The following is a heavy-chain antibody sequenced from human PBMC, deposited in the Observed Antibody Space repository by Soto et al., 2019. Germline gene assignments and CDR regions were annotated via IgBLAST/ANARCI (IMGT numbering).Heavy chain of an antibody. D-gene: IGHD3-3*01. CDR3: ARGAIYYDFWSGHYTSHTYYGMDV. CDR1: EFTVSSNY. J-gene: IGHJ6*02. CDR2: IDTAGRG. Sequence: EVQLVESGGGLIQPGGSLRVSCAASEFTVSSNYMTWVRQAPGKGLEWGSVIDTAGRGNYAESVKGRFTNSRDNSKNTVYVEMNSLRVEDTAVYYCARGAIYYDFWSGHYTSHTYYGMDVWGQGTTVTVS. V-gene: IGHV3-53*01.